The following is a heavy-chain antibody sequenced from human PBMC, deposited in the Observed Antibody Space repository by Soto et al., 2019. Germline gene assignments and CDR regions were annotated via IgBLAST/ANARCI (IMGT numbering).Heavy chain of an antibody. CDR2: ISWNSGTI. J-gene: IGHJ4*02. D-gene: IGHD6-19*01. CDR1: GFTFDDYA. V-gene: IGHV3-9*01. CDR3: AKDGDVAVAGTSLY. Sequence: GGSLRLSCAASGFTFDDYAMHGVRQPPGKGLEWVSGISWNSGTIGYADSVKGRFTISRDNAKNSLYLQMNSLRPEDTAFYYCAKDGDVAVAGTSLYWGQGTLVTVSS.